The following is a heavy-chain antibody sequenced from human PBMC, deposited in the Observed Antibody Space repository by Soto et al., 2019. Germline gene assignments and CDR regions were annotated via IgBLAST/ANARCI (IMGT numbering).Heavy chain of an antibody. CDR2: ISYDGSNK. J-gene: IGHJ6*02. D-gene: IGHD6-19*01. CDR1: GFTFSSYA. Sequence: PGGSLRLSCAASGFTFSSYAMHWVRQAPGKGLEWVAVISYDGSNKYYADSVKGRFTISRDNSKNTLYLQMNSLRAEDTAVYYCARGSSGWYTYYYYGMDVWGQGTTVTVSS. CDR3: ARGSSGWYTYYYYGMDV. V-gene: IGHV3-30-3*01.